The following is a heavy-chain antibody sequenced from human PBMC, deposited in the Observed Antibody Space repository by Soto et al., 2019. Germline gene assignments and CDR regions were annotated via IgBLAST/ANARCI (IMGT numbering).Heavy chain of an antibody. D-gene: IGHD3-10*01. Sequence: EVQLLESGGGLVQPGGSLRLSCAASGFTFSSYAMSWVRQAPGKGLEWVSAISGSGGSTYYADSVKGRFTISRDNSKNTLYLQLHSLRAEDTAVYYCAKDQPVLLRFGDLPGNWFDPWGQGTLVTLSS. J-gene: IGHJ5*02. V-gene: IGHV3-23*01. CDR3: AKDQPVLLRFGDLPGNWFDP. CDR1: GFTFSSYA. CDR2: ISGSGGST.